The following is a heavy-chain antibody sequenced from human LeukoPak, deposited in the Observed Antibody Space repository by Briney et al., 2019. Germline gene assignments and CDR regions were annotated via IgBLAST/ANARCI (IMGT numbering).Heavy chain of an antibody. CDR2: INVNSGDT. Sequence: ASVKVSCKASGSTFSAYYIHWLRQAPGQGLEWMGWINVNSGDTNSAPNFQGRVTLTRDMSSNTAYMEVTKLTLDDTAVFYCARDGGLDFWGQGTLVTVSS. V-gene: IGHV1-2*02. J-gene: IGHJ4*02. CDR3: ARDGGLDF. CDR1: GSTFSAYY. D-gene: IGHD2-15*01.